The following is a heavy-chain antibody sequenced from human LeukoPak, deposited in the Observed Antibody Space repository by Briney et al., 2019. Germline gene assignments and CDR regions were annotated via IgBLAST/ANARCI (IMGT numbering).Heavy chain of an antibody. CDR2: IYPGDSDT. V-gene: IGHV5-51*01. CDR1: GYSFTSYW. Sequence: GESLQISCWGSGYSFTSYWIGWVRQMPGKGLEWMGIIYPGDSDTRSSPSLQGQVTILANTSNSTAYLQWSSLKASDTAMYYCARHSEPYCSSTSCYPYYWGQGTLVTVSS. CDR3: ARHSEPYCSSTSCYPYY. D-gene: IGHD2-2*01. J-gene: IGHJ4*02.